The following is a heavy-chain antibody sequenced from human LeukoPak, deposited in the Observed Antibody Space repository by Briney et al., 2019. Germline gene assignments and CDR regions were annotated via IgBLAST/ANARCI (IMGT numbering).Heavy chain of an antibody. Sequence: PGGSLRLSCAASGFTFSGYDMHWVRQTTGKSLEWVSAIGTAGDTSYAGSAQGRFTISRENVKNSFYLQMNSLRVGDTAVYYCARSLMARRAAGANYYFALDVWGQGTTVTVSS. J-gene: IGHJ6*02. CDR2: IGTAGDT. D-gene: IGHD6-13*01. CDR3: ARSLMARRAAGANYYFALDV. CDR1: GFTFSGYD. V-gene: IGHV3-13*04.